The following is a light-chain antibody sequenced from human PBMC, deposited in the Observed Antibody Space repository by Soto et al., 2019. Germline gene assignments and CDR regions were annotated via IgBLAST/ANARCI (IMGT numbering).Light chain of an antibody. CDR1: NIGSKS. CDR2: YDS. J-gene: IGLJ1*01. CDR3: QVWDSSSDPYV. V-gene: IGLV3-21*04. Sequence: SYELTQPPSVSVAPGKTARITCGGNNIGSKSVHWYQQKPGQAPVLVIYYDSDRPSGIPERFSGSNSGNTATLTISRVEAGDEADYYCQVWDSSSDPYVFETGTKLTVL.